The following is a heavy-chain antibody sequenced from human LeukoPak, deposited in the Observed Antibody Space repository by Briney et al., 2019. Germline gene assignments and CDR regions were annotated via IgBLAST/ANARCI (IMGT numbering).Heavy chain of an antibody. CDR2: INPNSGGT. Sequence: ASVKVSCKASGYTFTGYYMHWVRQDPGQGLEWMGWINPNSGGTNYAQKFQGRVTMTRDTSISTAYMELSRLRSDDTAVYYCARSYHYGSGSYGIDPWGQGTLVTVSS. CDR1: GYTFTGYY. J-gene: IGHJ5*02. CDR3: ARSYHYGSGSYGIDP. D-gene: IGHD3-10*01. V-gene: IGHV1-2*02.